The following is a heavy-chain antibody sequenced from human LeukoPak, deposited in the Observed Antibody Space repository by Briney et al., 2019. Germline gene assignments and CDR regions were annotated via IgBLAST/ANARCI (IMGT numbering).Heavy chain of an antibody. V-gene: IGHV4-59*08. CDR3: ARWVPYGDSAGYYYYGMDV. CDR1: GGSISSYY. Sequence: SETLSLTCTVSGGSISSYYWSWIRQPPGEGLEWIGYIYYSGSTNYNPSLKSRVTISVDTSKNQFSLKLSSVTAADTAVYYCARWVPYGDSAGYYYYGMDVWGQGTTVTVSS. J-gene: IGHJ6*02. D-gene: IGHD4-17*01. CDR2: IYYSGST.